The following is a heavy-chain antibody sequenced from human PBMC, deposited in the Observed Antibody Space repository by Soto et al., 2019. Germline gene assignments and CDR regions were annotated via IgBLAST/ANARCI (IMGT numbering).Heavy chain of an antibody. CDR2: INGGGSSA. Sequence: EVQLVESGGDLVQPGGSLTLSCAASGFSFSIFWMHWVRQAPGKGLVWVSSINGGGSSADYADSVKGRFTFSRDNAKNTLYLQMNSLRAEDTAVYYCIRGGGYSGYDPFDYWGQGTPVTVSS. J-gene: IGHJ4*02. CDR1: GFSFSIFW. CDR3: IRGGGYSGYDPFDY. D-gene: IGHD5-12*01. V-gene: IGHV3-74*01.